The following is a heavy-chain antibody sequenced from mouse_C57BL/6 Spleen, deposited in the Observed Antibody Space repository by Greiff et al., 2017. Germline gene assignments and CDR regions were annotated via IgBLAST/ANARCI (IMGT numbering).Heavy chain of an antibody. CDR1: GFSLTSYG. J-gene: IGHJ1*03. CDR3: AEPPYYYGSSYGYFDV. D-gene: IGHD1-1*01. V-gene: IGHV2-3*01. Sequence: VHLVESGPGLVAPSQRLTITCTASGFSLTSYGVSWVRQPPGKGLEWLGVIWGDGSTTYHPAHISRLSISKADSKSQVILQLNSLQTDDTATYYCAEPPYYYGSSYGYFDVWGTGTTVTVSS. CDR2: IWGDGST.